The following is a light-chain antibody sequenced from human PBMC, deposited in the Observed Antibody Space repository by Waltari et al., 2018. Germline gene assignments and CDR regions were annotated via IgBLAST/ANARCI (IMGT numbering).Light chain of an antibody. CDR2: SAS. CDR3: QQTDSTPLT. Sequence: DIQMTQSPSSLSASVGDRVTITCRASESIGTYLNWYQQEPGKAPKLLIYSASTLESGVPSRFSGSGSGTYFTLTIRRLQPEDFATYYCQQTDSTPLTFGGGTKVEIK. CDR1: ESIGTY. V-gene: IGKV1-39*01. J-gene: IGKJ4*01.